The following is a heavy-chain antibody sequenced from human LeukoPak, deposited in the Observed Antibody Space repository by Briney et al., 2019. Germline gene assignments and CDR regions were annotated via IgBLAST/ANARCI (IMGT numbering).Heavy chain of an antibody. V-gene: IGHV4-59*01. CDR3: ARVSRDGYNYVVDY. D-gene: IGHD5-24*01. J-gene: IGHJ4*02. CDR1: GGSISSYY. Sequence: SETLSLTCTVSGGSISSYYWSWIRQPPGKGLEWIGYIYYSGSTNYNPSLKSRVTISVDTSKNQFSLKLSSVTAADTAVYYCARVSRDGYNYVVDYWGQGTLITVSS. CDR2: IYYSGST.